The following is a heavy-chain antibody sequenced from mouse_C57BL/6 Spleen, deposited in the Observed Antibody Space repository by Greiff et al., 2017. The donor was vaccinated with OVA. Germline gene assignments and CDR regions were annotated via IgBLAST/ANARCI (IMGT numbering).Heavy chain of an antibody. J-gene: IGHJ2*01. CDR3: ARNSSGYPLDY. Sequence: QVHVKQPGTELVKPGASVKLSCKASGYTFTSYWMHWVKQRPGQGLEWIGNINPSNGGTNYNEKFKSKATLTVDKSSSTAYMQLSSLTSEDSAVYYCARNSSGYPLDYWGQGTTLTVSS. D-gene: IGHD3-2*02. CDR1: GYTFTSYW. V-gene: IGHV1-53*01. CDR2: INPSNGGT.